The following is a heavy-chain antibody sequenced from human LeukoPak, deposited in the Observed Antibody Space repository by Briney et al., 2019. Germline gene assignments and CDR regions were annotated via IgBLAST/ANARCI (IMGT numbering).Heavy chain of an antibody. CDR3: AKDSSSSPDY. CDR2: IRYDESNK. D-gene: IGHD6-6*01. V-gene: IGHV3-30*02. Sequence: GGSLRLSCLASGFTFSSYGMHWVRQAPGKGLEWVAFIRYDESNKYHADPLKGRFTISRDISKNTVYLQMNSLRPEDTAVYYCAKDSSSSPDYWGQGTLVTVSS. J-gene: IGHJ4*02. CDR1: GFTFSSYG.